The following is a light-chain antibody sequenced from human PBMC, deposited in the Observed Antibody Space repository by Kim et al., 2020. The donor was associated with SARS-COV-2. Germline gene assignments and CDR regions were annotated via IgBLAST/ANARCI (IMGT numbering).Light chain of an antibody. V-gene: IGKV3-11*01. CDR3: QQRSNWPPWT. J-gene: IGKJ1*01. CDR1: QSVISY. Sequence: PGERASLSCSASQSVISYLAWYQQKPGQAPRLLIYDASNRATGIPARFSGSGSVTDFPLTISSLEPEDFAVYYCQQRSNWPPWTFGQGTKVDIK. CDR2: DAS.